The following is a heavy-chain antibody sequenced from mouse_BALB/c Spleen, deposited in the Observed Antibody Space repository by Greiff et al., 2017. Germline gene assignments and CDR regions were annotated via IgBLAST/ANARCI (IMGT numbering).Heavy chain of an antibody. J-gene: IGHJ2*01. CDR1: GFTFSDYY. CDR2: ISDGGSYT. V-gene: IGHV5-4*02. D-gene: IGHD1-1*01. CDR3: ARDYYGSSDY. Sequence: DVKLVESGGGLVKPGGSLKLSCAASGFTFSDYYMYWVRQTPEKRLEWVATISDGGSYTYYPDSVKGRFTISRDNAKNNLYLQMSSLKSEDTAMYYCARDYYGSSDYWGQGTTLTVSS.